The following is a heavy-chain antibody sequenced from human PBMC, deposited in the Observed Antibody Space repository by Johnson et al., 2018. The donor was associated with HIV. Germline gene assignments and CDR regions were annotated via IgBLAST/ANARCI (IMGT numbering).Heavy chain of an antibody. Sequence: QVQLVESGGGVVQPGRSLRLSCAASGFTFSGYAMHWVRQAPGKGLEWVAVIYYDGTNKPYADSVKGRFTISRDNSKNTLFLQLNSLRAEDTAVYYCAKDAAAAALRAFDNWGQGTMVTVSS. V-gene: IGHV3-33*06. CDR3: AKDAAAAALRAFDN. J-gene: IGHJ3*02. CDR1: GFTFSGYA. D-gene: IGHD6-13*01. CDR2: IYYDGTNK.